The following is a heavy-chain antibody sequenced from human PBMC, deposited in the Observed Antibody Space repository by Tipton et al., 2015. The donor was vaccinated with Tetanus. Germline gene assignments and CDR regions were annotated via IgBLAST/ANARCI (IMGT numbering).Heavy chain of an antibody. CDR1: GDSVSTGNFY. J-gene: IGHJ3*02. D-gene: IGHD4-11*01. CDR3: ARNVYTVTNDAFDI. CDR2: FHHSGLA. V-gene: IGHV4-30-4*01. Sequence: TLSLTCTVSGDSVSTGNFYWSWIRQPPGKGLEWIAFFHHSGLAFSKPSLKSRVSISIDTSQNQFSLRLTSVTAADTAVYFCARNVYTVTNDAFDIWGHGTLVNVSS.